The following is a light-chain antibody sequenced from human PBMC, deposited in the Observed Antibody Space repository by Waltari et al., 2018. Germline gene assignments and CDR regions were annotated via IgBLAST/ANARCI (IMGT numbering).Light chain of an antibody. J-gene: IGKJ4*01. CDR3: QQYHRWPFT. V-gene: IGKV3-15*01. Sequence: DIVMTQSPATLSVSQGAGATHSCRASQSVSSNLAWYQHKPGQAPRLLINGASTRATGIPGSFSGSESGTEFSLTIISLQPEDFAVYYCQQYHRWPFTFGGGTKVEIK. CDR1: QSVSSN. CDR2: GAS.